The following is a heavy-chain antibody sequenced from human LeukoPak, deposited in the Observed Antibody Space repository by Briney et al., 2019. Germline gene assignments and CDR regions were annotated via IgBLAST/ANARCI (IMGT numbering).Heavy chain of an antibody. J-gene: IGHJ6*03. CDR2: IYPGESDT. V-gene: IGHV5-51*01. Sequence: GESLKISCKGAGYSFTSYWIGWVRQMPGKGLEWMGIIYPGESDTRYSTSFQGQVSISSDKSISTAYLQWSSLKASDTAMYYCAIHRIAVAGLNYFYYMDVWGKGTTVTVSS. CDR3: AIHRIAVAGLNYFYYMDV. CDR1: GYSFTSYW. D-gene: IGHD6-19*01.